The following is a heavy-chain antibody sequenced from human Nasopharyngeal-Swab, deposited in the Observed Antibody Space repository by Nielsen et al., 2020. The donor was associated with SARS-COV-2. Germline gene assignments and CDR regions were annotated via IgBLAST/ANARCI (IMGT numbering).Heavy chain of an antibody. J-gene: IGHJ3*02. Sequence: GRSLRLSCAASGFTFSSYDMHWVRHATGKGLEWVSAIGTAGDTSYPGSVKGRFTISRENAKNSLYLQMNSLRAEDTAVYYCARVSAYYDSSGHYDAFDIWGQGTMVTVSS. CDR2: IGTAGDT. CDR1: GFTFSSYD. CDR3: ARVSAYYDSSGHYDAFDI. V-gene: IGHV3-13*01. D-gene: IGHD3-22*01.